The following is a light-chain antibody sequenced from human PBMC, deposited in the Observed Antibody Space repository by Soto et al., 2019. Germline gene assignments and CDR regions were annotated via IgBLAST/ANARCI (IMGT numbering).Light chain of an antibody. CDR3: QHYNSYSEP. J-gene: IGKJ1*01. V-gene: IGKV1-5*03. CDR2: TAS. CDR1: QTISSW. Sequence: DIQMTQSPSTLSGSVGDRVTITCRASQTISSWLAWYQQKPGKAPKLLIYTASTLKSGVPSRFSGSGSGTAFTLTISSLQPDDFATYYCQHYNSYSEPFGQETKVDIK.